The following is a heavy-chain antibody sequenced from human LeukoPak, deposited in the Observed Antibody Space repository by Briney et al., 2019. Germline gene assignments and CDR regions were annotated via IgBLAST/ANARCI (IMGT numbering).Heavy chain of an antibody. CDR2: IYYSGST. D-gene: IGHD4-17*01. J-gene: IGHJ4*02. CDR1: GGSISSYY. CDR3: ARGTTVTTPAFDY. Sequence: SETLSLTCTVSGGSISSYYWSWLRQPPGKGLEWIGYIYYSGSTNYNPSLKSRVTISVDTSKNQFSLKLSSVTTADTAVYYCARGTTVTTPAFDYWGQGTLVTVSS. V-gene: IGHV4-59*01.